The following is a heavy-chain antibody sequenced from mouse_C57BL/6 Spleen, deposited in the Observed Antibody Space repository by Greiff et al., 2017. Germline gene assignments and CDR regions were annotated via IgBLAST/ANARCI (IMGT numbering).Heavy chain of an antibody. CDR3: ARWDYDGGYDAMDY. CDR1: GYTFTSYG. J-gene: IGHJ4*01. Sequence: VQLQQSGAELARPGASVKLSCKASGYTFTSYGISWVKQRTGQGLEWIGEIYPRSGNTYYNEKFKGKATLTADKSSSTAYMELRSLTSEDSAVYFCARWDYDGGYDAMDYWGQGTSVTVSS. V-gene: IGHV1-81*01. D-gene: IGHD2-4*01. CDR2: IYPRSGNT.